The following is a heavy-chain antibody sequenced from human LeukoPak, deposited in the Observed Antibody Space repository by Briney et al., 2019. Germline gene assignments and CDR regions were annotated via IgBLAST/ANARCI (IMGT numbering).Heavy chain of an antibody. CDR1: GYTFIGYY. CDR2: INANTGGT. J-gene: IGHJ5*02. CDR3: VREVVGRHQDVWFDP. V-gene: IGHV1-2*02. Sequence: ASVNVSCKASGYTFIGYYIHWVRQAPGQGLEWMGCINANTGGTKYAQNFQGRVTMTRDTSASTTYMSLSNLRSDDTAIFYCVREVVGRHQDVWFDPWGQGTLVTVSS. D-gene: IGHD3-22*01.